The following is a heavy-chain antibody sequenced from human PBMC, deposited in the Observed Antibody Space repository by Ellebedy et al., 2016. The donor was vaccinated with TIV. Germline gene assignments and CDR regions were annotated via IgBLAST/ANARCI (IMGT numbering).Heavy chain of an antibody. CDR2: SYASGST. Sequence: SETLSLXXTVSGGSISGFSWSWIRQPAGKGLEWIGRSYASGSTHYNPSLKSRVTMSLDTSKNRFSLRLSSVTAADTAVYYCARVEPGYYYYYMDVWGKGTTVTVSS. CDR3: ARVEPGYYYYYMDV. V-gene: IGHV4-4*07. CDR1: GGSISGFS. J-gene: IGHJ6*03. D-gene: IGHD2-8*02.